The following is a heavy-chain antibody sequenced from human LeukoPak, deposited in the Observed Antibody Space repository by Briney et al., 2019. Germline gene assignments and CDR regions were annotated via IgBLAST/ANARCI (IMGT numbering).Heavy chain of an antibody. CDR1: GFTFSSCW. CDR3: ASGNWNHRGFDI. V-gene: IGHV3-7*01. J-gene: IGHJ3*02. CDR2: TKQDGSEK. D-gene: IGHD1-14*01. Sequence: GGSLRLSCAASGFTFSSCWMNWVRQAPGKWLEWVANTKQDGSEKYYVDSVKGRFTISRDNAKNSLYLQMNSLRAEDTAAYYCASGNWNHRGFDIWGQGTMVAVSS.